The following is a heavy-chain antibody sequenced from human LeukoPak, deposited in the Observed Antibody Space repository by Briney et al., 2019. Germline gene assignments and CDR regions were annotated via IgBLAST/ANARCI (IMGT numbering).Heavy chain of an antibody. CDR2: IRSKAYGGTT. Sequence: GGSLRLSCTASGFTFGDYAMSWVRQAPGKGLEWVGFIRSKAYGGTTEYAASVKGRFTISRDDSRSIAYLQMNSLKTEDTAVYYCTRRYNYDSSGYYYVRDAFDIWGQGTMVTVSS. J-gene: IGHJ3*02. D-gene: IGHD3-22*01. CDR3: TRRYNYDSSGYYYVRDAFDI. V-gene: IGHV3-49*04. CDR1: GFTFGDYA.